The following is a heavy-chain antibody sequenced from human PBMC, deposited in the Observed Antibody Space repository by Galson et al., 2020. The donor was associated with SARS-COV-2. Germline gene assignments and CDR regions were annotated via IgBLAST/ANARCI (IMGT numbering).Heavy chain of an antibody. CDR3: ARFGGSGYYLPANYYYYGMDV. CDR1: GGSISSYY. V-gene: IGHV4-59*08. J-gene: IGHJ6*02. D-gene: IGHD3-3*01. CDR2: IYYSGST. Sequence: SETLSLTCTVSGGSISSYYWSWIRQPPGKGLEWIGYIYYSGSTNYNPSLKSRVTISVDTSKNQFSLKLSSVTAADTAVYYCARFGGSGYYLPANYYYYGMDVWGQGTTVTVSS.